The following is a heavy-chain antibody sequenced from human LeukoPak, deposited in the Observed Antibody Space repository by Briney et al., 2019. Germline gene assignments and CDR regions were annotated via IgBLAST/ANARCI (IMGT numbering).Heavy chain of an antibody. D-gene: IGHD5-24*01. V-gene: IGHV4-59*01. CDR3: ARGRDGYNWAFDS. CDR1: GGSISSYY. CDR2: TYYSGST. J-gene: IGHJ4*02. Sequence: SETLSLTCTVSGGSISSYYWSWIRQPPGKGLEWIGYTYYSGSTNYNPSLKSRVTISVDTSKNQFSLKLSSVTATDTAVYYRARGRDGYNWAFDSWGQGTLVTVSS.